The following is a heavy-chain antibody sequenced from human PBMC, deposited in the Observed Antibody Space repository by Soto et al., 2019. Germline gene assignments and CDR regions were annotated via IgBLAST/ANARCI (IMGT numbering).Heavy chain of an antibody. CDR1: GYTFTSCR. V-gene: IGHV1-18*01. D-gene: IGHD1-1*01. CDR3: ARERNWNDVLVLDY. CDR2: ISAYNGNT. J-gene: IGHJ4*02. Sequence: XSVKVTWKATGYTFTSCRSRLLRNTPGQGLKWMGWISAYNGNTNYAQKLQGRVTMTTDTSTRTAYMELRSLRYDDTAVYYCARERNWNDVLVLDYWGQGTLVTVSS.